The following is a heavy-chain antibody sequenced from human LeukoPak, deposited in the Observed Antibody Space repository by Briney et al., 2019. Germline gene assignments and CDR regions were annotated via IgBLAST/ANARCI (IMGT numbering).Heavy chain of an antibody. Sequence: PGGSLRLSCAASGFTFSSYSMNWVRQAPGKGLEWVSSISSSSSYIYYADSVKGRFTISRDNAKNSLYLQMNSLRAEDTAVYYCARDTAPFYCSGTNCGGYFQHWGQGTLVTVSS. J-gene: IGHJ1*01. CDR1: GFTFSSYS. CDR3: ARDTAPFYCSGTNCGGYFQH. V-gene: IGHV3-21*01. CDR2: ISSSSSYI. D-gene: IGHD2-2*01.